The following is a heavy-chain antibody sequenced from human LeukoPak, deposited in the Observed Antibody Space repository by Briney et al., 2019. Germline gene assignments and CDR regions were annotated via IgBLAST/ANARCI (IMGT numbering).Heavy chain of an antibody. CDR2: IIPILGIA. CDR1: GYTFNIYD. J-gene: IGHJ4*02. V-gene: IGHV1-69*04. Sequence: GASVKVSCKASGYTFNIYDISWVRQAPGQGLEWMGRIIPILGIANYAQKFQGRVTITADKSTSTAYMELSSLRSEDTAVYYCARDPLDYWGQGTLVTVSS. CDR3: ARDPLDY.